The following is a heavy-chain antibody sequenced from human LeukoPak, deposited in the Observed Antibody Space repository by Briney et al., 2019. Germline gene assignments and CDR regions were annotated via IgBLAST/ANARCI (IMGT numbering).Heavy chain of an antibody. D-gene: IGHD2-2*01. J-gene: IGHJ6*02. CDR2: INSDGSST. Sequence: GGSLRLSCAASGFTFSSYWMHWVRQAPGKGLVWVSRINSDGSSTSYADSVKGRFTISRDNAKNTLYLQMNSLRAEDTAVYYCARVEKDIVVAPAATSYYYYYGMDVWGQGTTVTVSS. CDR3: ARVEKDIVVAPAATSYYYYYGMDV. V-gene: IGHV3-74*01. CDR1: GFTFSSYW.